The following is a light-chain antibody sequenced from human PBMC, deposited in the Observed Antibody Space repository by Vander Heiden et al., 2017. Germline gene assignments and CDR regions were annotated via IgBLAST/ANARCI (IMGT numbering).Light chain of an antibody. J-gene: IGLJ2*01. Sequence: ALSQPPSASWTPAQRVTSSCSGSSSNFVSYGVHWYQQVTGTAPNPLIHSNGQRPSGVPDRFSVSKSGTSASLSISGLQSEDEADYYCAAWDGTLNGVVFGGGTKLTVL. CDR1: SSNFVSYG. V-gene: IGLV1-44*01. CDR2: SNG. CDR3: AAWDGTLNGVV.